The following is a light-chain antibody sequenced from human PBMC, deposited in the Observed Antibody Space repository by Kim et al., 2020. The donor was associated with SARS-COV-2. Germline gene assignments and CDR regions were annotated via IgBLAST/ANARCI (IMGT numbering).Light chain of an antibody. CDR2: GVS. CDR1: QSVINNY. J-gene: IGKJ1*01. V-gene: IGKV3-20*01. CDR3: QQYGYSST. Sequence: LAPEEKATLACKTTQSVINNYLAWYQQKTGQAPRLVIAGVSRRATGIPDRFSGSGSGTDFTLTISRLEPEDFAVYYCQQYGYSSTFGQGTKVDIK.